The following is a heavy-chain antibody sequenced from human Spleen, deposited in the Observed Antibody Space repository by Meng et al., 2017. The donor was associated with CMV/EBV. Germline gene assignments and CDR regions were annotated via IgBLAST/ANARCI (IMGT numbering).Heavy chain of an antibody. Sequence: LSLTCAASGFTFSGYAMTWVRQAPGKGLEWVSGISGTGYSTYYEDSVKGRFTISRDNSKNMVYLQMNSLRAEDTAVYYCSRHFDYYYYGMDVWGQGTTVTVSS. J-gene: IGHJ6*02. CDR1: GFTFSGYA. CDR2: ISGTGYST. CDR3: SRHFDYYYYGMDV. V-gene: IGHV3-23*01.